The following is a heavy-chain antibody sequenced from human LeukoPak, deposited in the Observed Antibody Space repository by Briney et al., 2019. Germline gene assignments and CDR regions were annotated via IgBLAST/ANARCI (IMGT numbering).Heavy chain of an antibody. Sequence: SETLSLTCSVSGGSISSYYWSRIRQPPGKGLEWIGYIYYSGSTNYNPSLKSRVTISVDTSKNQFSLKLSSVTAADTAVYYCARDNWNYGSSMDVWGQGTTVTVSS. J-gene: IGHJ6*02. CDR1: GGSISSYY. V-gene: IGHV4-59*01. D-gene: IGHD1-7*01. CDR2: IYYSGST. CDR3: ARDNWNYGSSMDV.